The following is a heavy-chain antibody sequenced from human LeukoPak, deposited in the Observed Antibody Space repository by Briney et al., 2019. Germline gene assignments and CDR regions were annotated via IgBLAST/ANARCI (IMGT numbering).Heavy chain of an antibody. V-gene: IGHV4-59*01. CDR1: GFTFSSYW. D-gene: IGHD1-26*01. Sequence: PGGSLRLSCAASGFTFSSYWMSWIRQPPGKGLEWIGYIYYSGSTNYNPSLKSRVTISVDTSKNQFSLKLSSVTAADTAVYYCARDRGGGSYYKAFDYWGQGTLVTVSS. CDR2: IYYSGST. CDR3: ARDRGGGSYYKAFDY. J-gene: IGHJ4*02.